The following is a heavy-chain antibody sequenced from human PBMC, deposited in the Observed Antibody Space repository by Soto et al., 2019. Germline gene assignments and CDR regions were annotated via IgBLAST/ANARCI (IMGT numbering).Heavy chain of an antibody. V-gene: IGHV3-30*18. CDR1: GFTFSSYG. D-gene: IGHD6-6*01. J-gene: IGHJ4*02. Sequence: PGGSLRLSCAASGFTFSSYGMHWVRQAPGKGLEWVAVISYDGSNKYYADSVKGRFTISRDNSKNTLYLQMNSLRAEDTAVYYCAKADHSSSSGFDYWGQGTLVTVSS. CDR3: AKADHSSSSGFDY. CDR2: ISYDGSNK.